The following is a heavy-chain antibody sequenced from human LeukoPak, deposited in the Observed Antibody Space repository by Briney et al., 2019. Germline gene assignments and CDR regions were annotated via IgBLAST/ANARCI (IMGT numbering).Heavy chain of an antibody. CDR2: ISSSSSYI. D-gene: IGHD5-12*01. Sequence: GGSLRLSCAASGFTFSSYWVHWVRQAPGKGLVWGSSISSSSSYIYYADSVKGRFTISRDNAKNSLYLQMNSLRAEDTAVYYCARRNSGYDYPDSYFDYWGQGTLVTVSS. V-gene: IGHV3-21*01. CDR1: GFTFSSYW. J-gene: IGHJ4*02. CDR3: ARRNSGYDYPDSYFDY.